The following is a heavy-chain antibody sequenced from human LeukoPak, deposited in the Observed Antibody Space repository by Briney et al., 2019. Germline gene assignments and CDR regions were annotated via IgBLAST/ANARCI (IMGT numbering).Heavy chain of an antibody. Sequence: GGSLRLSCAASGFTFSTYWMHWVRQAPGKGLVRVSRINSDGSRTTHADSVKGRFTISRNNTKNTLYLQMNSLRTEDTAVYYCARPETQYSSGLDGFDIWGQGTMVTVSS. V-gene: IGHV3-74*01. CDR3: ARPETQYSSGLDGFDI. CDR2: INSDGSRT. J-gene: IGHJ3*02. CDR1: GFTFSTYW. D-gene: IGHD6-19*01.